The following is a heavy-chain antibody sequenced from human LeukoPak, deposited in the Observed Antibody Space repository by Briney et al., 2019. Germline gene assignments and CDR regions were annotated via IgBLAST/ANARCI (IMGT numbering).Heavy chain of an antibody. Sequence: GGSLRLSCAASGFTFSIYWMSCVRQAPGEGLEWGANIKEDGSEKYYGDSVKGRFTISRDNAKNSLYLEMNSLRVEDTAVYYCARDSSGYQWGQGTLVTVSP. CDR1: GFTFSIYW. V-gene: IGHV3-7*01. CDR2: IKEDGSEK. CDR3: ARDSSGYQ. J-gene: IGHJ4*02. D-gene: IGHD3-22*01.